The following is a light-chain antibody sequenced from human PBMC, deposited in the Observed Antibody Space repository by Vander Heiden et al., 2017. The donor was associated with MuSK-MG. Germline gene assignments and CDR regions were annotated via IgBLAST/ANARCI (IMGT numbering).Light chain of an antibody. CDR2: DDT. CDR1: NIGSKN. J-gene: IGLJ3*02. V-gene: IGLV3-21*02. Sequence: SYVLTQPPSVSVAPGQTATMTCGGNNIGSKNVHWYQQKPGQAPVLVIYDDTGRPSGIPERFSGANSGNTATLTTSRVEAGDEADYYCQVGDSSSDRRVFGGGTSLTVL. CDR3: QVGDSSSDRRV.